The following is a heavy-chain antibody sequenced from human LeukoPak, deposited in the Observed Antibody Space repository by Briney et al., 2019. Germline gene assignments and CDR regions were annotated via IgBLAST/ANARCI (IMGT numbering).Heavy chain of an antibody. Sequence: ASVKVSCEASGYTFTGYYMHWVRQAPGQGLEWMGRINPNSGGTNYAQKFQGRVTMTRDTSISTAYMELSRLRSDDTAVYYCVSSPDSSSWWPFDYWGQGTLVTVSS. J-gene: IGHJ4*02. CDR2: INPNSGGT. D-gene: IGHD6-13*01. CDR1: GYTFTGYY. V-gene: IGHV1-2*06. CDR3: VSSPDSSSWWPFDY.